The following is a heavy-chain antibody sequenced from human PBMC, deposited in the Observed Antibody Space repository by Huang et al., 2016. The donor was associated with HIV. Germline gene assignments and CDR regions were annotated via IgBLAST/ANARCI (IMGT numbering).Heavy chain of an antibody. CDR2: IKSDGSTT. J-gene: IGHJ3*02. V-gene: IGHV3-74*01. D-gene: IGHD2-15*01. CDR1: GFKFSNYW. CDR3: ARAGGFEI. Sequence: EEHLVESGGGLVQPGGSLRLSCEASGFKFSNYWMQWVRQAPGKGLMWVSRIKSDGSTTDYADSGKGRFTISRDNAKNTLYLQMSSLTAEDTAIYYCARAGGFEIWGQGTVVTVSS.